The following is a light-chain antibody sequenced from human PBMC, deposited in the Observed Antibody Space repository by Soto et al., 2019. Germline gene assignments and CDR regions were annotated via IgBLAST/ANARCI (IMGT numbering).Light chain of an antibody. J-gene: IGKJ1*01. Sequence: DIQMTQSPSILSVSVGDRVTITCRASQSISNSLAWYQQRPGTAPKLLIYDASTLENGVPSRFSGSGSGTEFTLTISSLQPDDSATYYCQHYNSYSEAFGQGTKVELK. CDR3: QHYNSYSEA. CDR2: DAS. V-gene: IGKV1-5*01. CDR1: QSISNS.